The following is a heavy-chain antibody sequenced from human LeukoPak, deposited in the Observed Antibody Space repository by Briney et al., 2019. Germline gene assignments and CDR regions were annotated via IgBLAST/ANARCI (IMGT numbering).Heavy chain of an antibody. Sequence: SETLSLTCTVSGGSISSGANYWSWIRQPPGRGLEWIGYISHSESAYYSPSLESRITISVDRSKNQFSLKLTSVTAADTAVYYCAKSGDYCLDYWGPGTLVTVSS. CDR1: GGSISSGANY. D-gene: IGHD3-3*01. CDR2: ISHSESA. V-gene: IGHV4-30-2*01. J-gene: IGHJ4*02. CDR3: AKSGDYCLDY.